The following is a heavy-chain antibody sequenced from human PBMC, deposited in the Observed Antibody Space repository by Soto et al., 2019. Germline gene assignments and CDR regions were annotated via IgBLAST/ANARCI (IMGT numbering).Heavy chain of an antibody. CDR2: ISAYNGNT. V-gene: IGHV1-18*01. J-gene: IGHJ6*02. CDR3: ARVITGTTFYYYYGMDV. CDR1: GYTFTSYG. Sequence: ASGKVSCKASGYTFTSYGISWVRQAPGQGLEWMGWISAYNGNTNYAQKLQGRVTMTTDTSTSTAYMELRSLRSDDTAVYYCARVITGTTFYYYYGMDVWGQGTTVTVSS. D-gene: IGHD1-7*01.